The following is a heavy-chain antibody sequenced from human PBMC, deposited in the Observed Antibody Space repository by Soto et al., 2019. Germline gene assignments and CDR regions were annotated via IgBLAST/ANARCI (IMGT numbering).Heavy chain of an antibody. CDR1: GGSISSGGYY. Sequence: LSEALSLTCTDSGGSISSGGYYWSWIRQHPGKGLEWIGYIYYSGSTYYNPSLKSRVTISVDTSKNQFSLKLSSVTAADTAVYYCARCGWRGAFDIWGQGTMVTVSS. D-gene: IGHD6-19*01. CDR2: IYYSGST. CDR3: ARCGWRGAFDI. J-gene: IGHJ3*02. V-gene: IGHV4-31*03.